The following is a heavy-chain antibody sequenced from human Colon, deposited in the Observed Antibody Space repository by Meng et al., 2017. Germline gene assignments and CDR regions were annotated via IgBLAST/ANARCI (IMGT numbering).Heavy chain of an antibody. CDR3: ASGKSGFDY. D-gene: IGHD2-8*02. CDR1: GFTFSSYS. V-gene: IGHV3-21*04. CDR2: ISSSSSYI. J-gene: IGHJ4*02. Sequence: LVESGGGLVKPGGSLRLSFAASGFTFSSYSMNWVRQAPGKGLEWVSSISSSSSYIYYADSVKGRFIMSRDNSKSTLYLQVGSLRADGTAVYYCASGKSGFDYWGQGALVTVSS.